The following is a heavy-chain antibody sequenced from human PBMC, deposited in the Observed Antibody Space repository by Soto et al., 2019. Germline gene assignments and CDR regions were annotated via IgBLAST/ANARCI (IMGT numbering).Heavy chain of an antibody. CDR3: AKDATYDYASSYNWFDP. V-gene: IGHV3-23*01. CDR2: ISGSGGST. J-gene: IGHJ5*02. Sequence: GGSLRLSCAASGFTFSSYAMSWVRQAPGKGLEWVSAISGSGGSTYYADSVKGRFTISRDNSKNTLYLQMNSLRAEDTAVYYCAKDATYDYASSYNWFDPWGQGTLVTVSS. D-gene: IGHD3-16*01. CDR1: GFTFSSYA.